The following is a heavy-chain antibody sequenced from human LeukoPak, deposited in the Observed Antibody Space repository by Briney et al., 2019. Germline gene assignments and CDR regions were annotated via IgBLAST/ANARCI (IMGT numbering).Heavy chain of an antibody. Sequence: GSSVKVSCKASGYTFPGYDMHWVRQAPGQGLEWMGRFNPNSGGTNYAQKFQGRVTMTRDTSISTAYMELSRLRSDDTAVYYCARVLVGAKVAFDIWGQGTMVTVSS. D-gene: IGHD1-26*01. J-gene: IGHJ3*02. CDR2: FNPNSGGT. CDR1: GYTFPGYD. V-gene: IGHV1-2*06. CDR3: ARVLVGAKVAFDI.